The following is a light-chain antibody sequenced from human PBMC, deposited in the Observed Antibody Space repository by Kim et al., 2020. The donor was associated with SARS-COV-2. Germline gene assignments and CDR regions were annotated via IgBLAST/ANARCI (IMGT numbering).Light chain of an antibody. CDR3: QQYGTSPLT. CDR2: GAS. CDR1: QSVSSSY. J-gene: IGKJ4*01. V-gene: IGKV3-20*01. Sequence: EIVLTQSPATLSFSPGERAALSCRASQSVSSSYLAWYQQKPGQAPRLLIYGASSRATGIPDRFSGSGSGTDFTLTITRLEPDDFAVYYCQQYGTSPLTFGGGTKVEI.